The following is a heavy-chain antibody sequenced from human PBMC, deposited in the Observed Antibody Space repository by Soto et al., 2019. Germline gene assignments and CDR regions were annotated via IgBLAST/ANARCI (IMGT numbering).Heavy chain of an antibody. CDR1: GGSISSYY. V-gene: IGHV4-59*01. CDR3: ARGSGMDV. CDR2: IYYSGST. J-gene: IGHJ6*02. Sequence: QVQLQESGPGLVKPSETLSLTCTVSGGSISSYYWSWLRQPPGKGLEWIGYIYYSGSTNYNPALRSRVTISVDTAKDQFSLKLSSVTAADTAVYYCARGSGMDVWGQGTTVTVSS.